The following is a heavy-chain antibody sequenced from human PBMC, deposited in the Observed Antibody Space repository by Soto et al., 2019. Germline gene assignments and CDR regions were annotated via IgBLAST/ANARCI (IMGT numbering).Heavy chain of an antibody. CDR1: GFTFSSCA. CDR3: AKGRSYYYYYGVDV. J-gene: IGHJ6*02. V-gene: IGHV3-23*01. CDR2: IIDSGGST. Sequence: GESLKISCAASGFTFSSCAMGWVRQAPGKGLEWVSDIIDSGGSTYYADSVKGRFTISRDNSKSTLYLQMNSLRAEDTALYYCAKGRSYYYYYGVDVRGQGTTVTVSS.